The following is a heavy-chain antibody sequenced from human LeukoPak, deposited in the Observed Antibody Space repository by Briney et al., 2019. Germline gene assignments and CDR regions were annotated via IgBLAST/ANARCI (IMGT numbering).Heavy chain of an antibody. CDR1: GGSISSSSYY. CDR3: ARRGYSYGYEGSTTFDY. CDR2: IYYSGST. Sequence: SSGTLSLTCTVSGGSISSSSYYWGWIRQPPGKGLEWIGSIYYSGSTYYNPSLKSRVTISVDTSKNQFSLKLSSVTAADTAVYYCARRGYSYGYEGSTTFDYWGQGTLVTVSS. V-gene: IGHV4-39*01. D-gene: IGHD5-18*01. J-gene: IGHJ4*02.